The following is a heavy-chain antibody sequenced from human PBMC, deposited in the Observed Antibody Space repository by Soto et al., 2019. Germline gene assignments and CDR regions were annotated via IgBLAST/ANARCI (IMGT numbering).Heavy chain of an antibody. CDR1: GFTFSNYW. CDR3: ARERMEYSSSSEFYYYMDV. Sequence: GSLRLSCAASGFTFSNYWMHWVRQAPGKGLVWVSRINSDGSSTSYADSVKGRFTISRDNAKNTLYLQMNSLRAEDTAVYYCARERMEYSSSSEFYYYMDVWGKGTTVTVSS. J-gene: IGHJ6*03. V-gene: IGHV3-74*01. D-gene: IGHD6-6*01. CDR2: INSDGSST.